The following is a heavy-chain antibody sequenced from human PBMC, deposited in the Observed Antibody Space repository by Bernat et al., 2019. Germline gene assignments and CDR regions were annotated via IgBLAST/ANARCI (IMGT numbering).Heavy chain of an antibody. V-gene: IGHV3-48*02. Sequence: EVQLVESGGGLVQPGGSLRLSCAASGFSFGVYNMNWVRQAPGKGLEWVSYISSSGSTIYYADSVKGRFTISRDNAKNSLYLQMNSLRDEDTAVYYCAREYSSSADAFDIWGQGTMVTVSS. J-gene: IGHJ3*02. D-gene: IGHD6-6*01. CDR2: ISSSGSTI. CDR1: GFSFGVYN. CDR3: AREYSSSADAFDI.